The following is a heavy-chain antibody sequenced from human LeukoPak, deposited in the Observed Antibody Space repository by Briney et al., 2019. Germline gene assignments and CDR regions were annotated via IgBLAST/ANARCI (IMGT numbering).Heavy chain of an antibody. D-gene: IGHD3-10*01. CDR2: IIPIFGTA. CDR3: ARGKGFGVYYYGMDV. V-gene: IGHV1-69*13. Sequence: SVKVSCKASGGTFSSYGVSWVRQAPGQGLEWMGGIIPIFGTANYAQKFQGRVTITADESTSTAYMELSSLRSEDTAVYYCARGKGFGVYYYGMDVWGQGTTVTVSS. J-gene: IGHJ6*02. CDR1: GGTFSSYG.